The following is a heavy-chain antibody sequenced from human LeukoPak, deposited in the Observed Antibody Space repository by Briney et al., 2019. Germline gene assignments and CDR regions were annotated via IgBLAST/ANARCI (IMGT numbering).Heavy chain of an antibody. CDR1: GGSFSGYY. CDR3: ARTGKPRIVVVPAASRGSFDP. Sequence: SETLSLTCAVYGGSFSGYYWSWIRQPPGKGLEWIGEINHSGSTNYNPSLKSRVTISVDTSKDQFSLKLSSVTAADTAVYYCARTGKPRIVVVPAASRGSFDPWGQGTLVTVSS. D-gene: IGHD2-2*01. V-gene: IGHV4-34*01. J-gene: IGHJ5*02. CDR2: INHSGST.